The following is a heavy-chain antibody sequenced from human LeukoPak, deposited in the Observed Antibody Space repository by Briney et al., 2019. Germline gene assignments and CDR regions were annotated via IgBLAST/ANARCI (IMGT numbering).Heavy chain of an antibody. J-gene: IGHJ6*02. V-gene: IGHV4-39*07. D-gene: IGHD3-9*01. CDR1: GDSIISSTSY. Sequence: SETLSLTCAVSGDSIISSTSYWGWIRQPPGKGLEWIGSVYYTGTTYYSPSLKSRVTISIDTSKSQFSLKLTSVTAADTAVYYCAKVFQTAYYYGGNYYALDVWGPGTTVTVSS. CDR3: AKVFQTAYYYGGNYYALDV. CDR2: VYYTGTT.